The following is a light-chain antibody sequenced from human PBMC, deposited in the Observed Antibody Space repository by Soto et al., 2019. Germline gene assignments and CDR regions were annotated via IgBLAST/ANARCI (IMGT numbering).Light chain of an antibody. J-gene: IGLJ1*01. CDR1: SSDVDGYNY. CDR2: DVS. Sequence: QSALTQPRSVSGSPGQSVTISCTGTSSDVDGYNYVSWFQQHPGKAPKLMIYDVSERPSGVPDRFSGSKSGNTASLTISGLQAEDEADYYCCSYGGTFYVFGTGTKLTVL. V-gene: IGLV2-11*01. CDR3: CSYGGTFYV.